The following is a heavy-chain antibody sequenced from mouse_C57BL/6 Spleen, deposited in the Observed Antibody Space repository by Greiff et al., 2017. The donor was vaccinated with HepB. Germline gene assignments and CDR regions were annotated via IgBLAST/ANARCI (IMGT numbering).Heavy chain of an antibody. D-gene: IGHD4-1*01. J-gene: IGHJ2*01. CDR1: GFTFSDYY. Sequence: VKLMESEGGLVQPGSSMKLSCTASGFTFSDYYMAWVRQVPEKGLEWVANINYDGSSTYYLDSLKSRFIISRDNAKNILYLQMSSLKSEDTATYYCARDQLTGYFDYWGQGTTLTVSS. CDR3: ARDQLTGYFDY. V-gene: IGHV5-16*01. CDR2: INYDGSST.